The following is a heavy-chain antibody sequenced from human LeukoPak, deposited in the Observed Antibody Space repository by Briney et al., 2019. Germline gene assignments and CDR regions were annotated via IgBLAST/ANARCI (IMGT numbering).Heavy chain of an antibody. CDR3: ASSYLKH. J-gene: IGHJ1*01. CDR2: IGQGERQM. Sequence: GGSLRLSCVASGFAYSTTWMNWVRQAPGKGLEWVANIGQGERQMNYAESVKGRFSIYRDNARNSLFLQLNSLRAEDTAVYYCASSYLKHWGQGTLVTVSS. CDR1: GFAYSTTW. V-gene: IGHV3-7*01.